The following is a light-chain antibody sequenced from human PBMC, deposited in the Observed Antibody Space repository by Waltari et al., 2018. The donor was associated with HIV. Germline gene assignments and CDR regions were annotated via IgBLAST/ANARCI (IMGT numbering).Light chain of an antibody. CDR3: HQYGETSYT. Sequence: IVLTQSPGTLSLSPRERVRLSCRASQTITSNYLAWFQQKPGQAPRLLIYGASNRATGIPDRFRGSGSGTDFTLTISRLEPEDFAVYYCHQYGETSYTFGQGTKLEIK. J-gene: IGKJ2*01. CDR1: QTITSNY. CDR2: GAS. V-gene: IGKV3-20*01.